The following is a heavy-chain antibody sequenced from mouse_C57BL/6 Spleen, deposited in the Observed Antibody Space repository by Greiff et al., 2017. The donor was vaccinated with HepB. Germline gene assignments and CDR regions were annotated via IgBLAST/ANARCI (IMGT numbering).Heavy chain of an antibody. D-gene: IGHD2-2*01. CDR2: IDTSDSET. Sequence: QVQLQQPGAELVRPGSSVKLSCKASGYTFTSYWMHWVKQRPIQGLEWIGNIDTSDSETHYNQKFKDKATLTVDKSSSTAYMQLSSLTSEDSAVYYCARPYGYDGEFAYWGQGTLVTVSA. J-gene: IGHJ3*01. CDR1: GYTFTSYW. V-gene: IGHV1-52*01. CDR3: ARPYGYDGEFAY.